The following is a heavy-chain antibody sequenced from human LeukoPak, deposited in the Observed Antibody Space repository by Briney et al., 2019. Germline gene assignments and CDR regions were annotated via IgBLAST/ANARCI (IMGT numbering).Heavy chain of an antibody. Sequence: SETLSLTCTVSGGSVSSFHWRWIRQPPGKGLEWIGYIYDTGSTNYNPSLKSRVTISVNTSMKQFSLKLSSVTAADTAVYYCARATVVTHRFYTFDIWGQGTMVTVSS. V-gene: IGHV4-59*02. D-gene: IGHD4-23*01. CDR2: IYDTGST. CDR1: GGSVSSFH. J-gene: IGHJ3*02. CDR3: ARATVVTHRFYTFDI.